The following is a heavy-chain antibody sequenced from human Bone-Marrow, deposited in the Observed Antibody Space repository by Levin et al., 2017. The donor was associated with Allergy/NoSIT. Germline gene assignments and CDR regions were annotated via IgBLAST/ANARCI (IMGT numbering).Heavy chain of an antibody. CDR2: INAGNGIT. Sequence: EASVKVSCKASGYTFTTYAIHWVRQAPGERLEWMGWINAGNGITHYSQNFQGRVTITRDISASTVSMELSSLRSDDTAVYYCARAIVGALDIWGQGTMVTVSS. J-gene: IGHJ3*02. V-gene: IGHV1-3*01. D-gene: IGHD1-26*01. CDR1: GYTFTTYA. CDR3: ARAIVGALDI.